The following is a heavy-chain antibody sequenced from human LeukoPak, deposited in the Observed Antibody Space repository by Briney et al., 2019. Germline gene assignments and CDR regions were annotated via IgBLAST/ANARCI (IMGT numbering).Heavy chain of an antibody. Sequence: QPGGSLRLSRAASGFTFSGCGMHWVRQAPGKGLEWVAFVWYDGGDKYYADSVKGRFTISRDNSKNTLYLQMNSLRAEDTAMYYCAKDPYSYGSYFDYWGQGTLVTVSS. CDR1: GFTFSGCG. V-gene: IGHV3-30*02. D-gene: IGHD5-18*01. CDR3: AKDPYSYGSYFDY. J-gene: IGHJ4*02. CDR2: VWYDGGDK.